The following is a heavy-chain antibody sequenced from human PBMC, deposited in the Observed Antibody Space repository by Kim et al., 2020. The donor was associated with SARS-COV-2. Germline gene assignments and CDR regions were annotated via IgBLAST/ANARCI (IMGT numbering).Heavy chain of an antibody. Sequence: RFTIARDDSKNTAYLQMNSLKTEDTAVYYCTSRAEELWFGELSKPYFDYWGQGTLVTVSS. D-gene: IGHD3-10*01. CDR3: TSRAEELWFGELSKPYFDY. V-gene: IGHV3-73*01. J-gene: IGHJ4*02.